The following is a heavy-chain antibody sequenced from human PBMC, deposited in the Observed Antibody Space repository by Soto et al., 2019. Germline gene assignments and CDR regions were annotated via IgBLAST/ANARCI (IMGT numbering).Heavy chain of an antibody. CDR1: GFTFSSYA. CDR2: VSASGGST. Sequence: PGGSLRLSCAASGFTFSSYAMSWVRQAPGQGLEWVSSVSASGGSTYYADSVKGRFSISRDNSKNTLYLQMNSLRGEDTAVYYCAKGYYYDSSGYYPHGAFGIWGQGTMVTVSS. J-gene: IGHJ3*02. D-gene: IGHD3-22*01. CDR3: AKGYYYDSSGYYPHGAFGI. V-gene: IGHV3-23*01.